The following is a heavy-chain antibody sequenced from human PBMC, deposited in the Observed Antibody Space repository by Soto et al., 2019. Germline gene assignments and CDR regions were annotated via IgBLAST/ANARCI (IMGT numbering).Heavy chain of an antibody. CDR1: GSTCSSYN. V-gene: IGHV1-8*01. CDR2: LNPNTGDS. Sequence: ASVKVSCQASGSTCSSYNNNWMLQATVEVLVLLGWLNPNTGDSGYAQKFQGRITVTSDTSINTVHMELSSLRSEDTAVFYCARRAETNGWNGFGADKYYFDFWGQGTLVTVSS. CDR3: ARRAETNGWNGFGADKYYFDF. D-gene: IGHD3-3*01. J-gene: IGHJ4*02.